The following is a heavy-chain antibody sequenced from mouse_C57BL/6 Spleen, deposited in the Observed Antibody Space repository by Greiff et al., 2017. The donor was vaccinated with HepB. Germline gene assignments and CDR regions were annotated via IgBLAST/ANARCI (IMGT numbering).Heavy chain of an antibody. V-gene: IGHV1-50*01. D-gene: IGHD2-3*01. CDR1: GYTFTSYW. J-gene: IGHJ3*01. Sequence: VQLQQPGAELVKPGASVKLSCKASGYTFTSYWMQWVKQRPGQGLEWIGEIDPSDSYTNYNQKFKGKASLTVDTSSSTAYMQLISLTSEDAAVYYCARGGWLPFAYWGQGTLVTVSA. CDR2: IDPSDSYT. CDR3: ARGGWLPFAY.